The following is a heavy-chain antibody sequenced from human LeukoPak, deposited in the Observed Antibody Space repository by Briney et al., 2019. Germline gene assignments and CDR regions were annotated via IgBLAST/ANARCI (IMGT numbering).Heavy chain of an antibody. CDR2: IIPIFGTA. D-gene: IGHD3-22*01. J-gene: IGHJ4*02. Sequence: SVKVSCKASGGTFSNYAISWVRQAPGQGLEWMGGIIPIFGTANYAQKFQGRVTITADESTSTAYMELSSLRSEDTAVYYCAREYYYDSSGYKGPFDYWGQGTLVTVSS. V-gene: IGHV1-69*13. CDR3: AREYYYDSSGYKGPFDY. CDR1: GGTFSNYA.